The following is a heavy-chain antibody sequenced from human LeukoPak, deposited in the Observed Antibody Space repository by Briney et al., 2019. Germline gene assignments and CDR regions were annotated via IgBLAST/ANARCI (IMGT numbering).Heavy chain of an antibody. CDR3: ARSLWIFGVVTHFDY. CDR2: INHSGST. CDR1: GGSFSGYY. D-gene: IGHD3-3*01. V-gene: IGHV4-34*01. Sequence: SETLSLTCAVYGGSFSGYYWSWIRQPPGKGLEWIGEINHSGSTNYNPSLKSRVTISVDTSKNQFSLKLSSVTAADTAVYYCARSLWIFGVVTHFDYWGQGTLVTVSS. J-gene: IGHJ4*02.